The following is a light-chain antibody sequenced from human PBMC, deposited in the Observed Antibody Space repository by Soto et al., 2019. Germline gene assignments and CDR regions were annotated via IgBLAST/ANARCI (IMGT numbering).Light chain of an antibody. J-gene: IGKJ4*01. CDR3: QKFTSVPT. V-gene: IGKV1-27*01. Sequence: DVRLTQSQSSLSASVGDRVTITCRASQGINYYLAWYQQKPGKVPNLLIYAASTLQSGVPSRFSGSGSGTDLNITISSLQPEDDATYYCQKFTSVPTFGGGTKVEL. CDR1: QGINYY. CDR2: AAS.